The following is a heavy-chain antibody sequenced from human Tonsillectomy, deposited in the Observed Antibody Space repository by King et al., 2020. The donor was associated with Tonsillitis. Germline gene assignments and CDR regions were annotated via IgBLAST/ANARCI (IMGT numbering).Heavy chain of an antibody. CDR2: IKSKTDGGTT. J-gene: IGHJ4*02. CDR3: TTDRVLLWFGESHFDY. Sequence: EGQLVQSGGGLVKPGGSLRLSCAASGFTFSNAWMSWVRQALGKGLEWVGRIKSKTDGGTTDYAAPVKGRFTISRDDSKNTLYLQMNSLKTEDTAVYYCTTDRVLLWFGESHFDYWGQGTLVTVSS. CDR1: GFTFSNAW. V-gene: IGHV3-15*01. D-gene: IGHD3-10*01.